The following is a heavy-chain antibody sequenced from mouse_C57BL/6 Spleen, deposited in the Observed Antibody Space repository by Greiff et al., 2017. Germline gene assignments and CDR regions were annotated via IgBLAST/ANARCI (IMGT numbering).Heavy chain of an antibody. CDR3: ARGDYYGSSPYFDV. Sequence: EVQLQQSGPELVKPRASVKISCKASGYTFTDYYMNWVKQSHGKSLEWIGDINPNNGGTSYNQKFKGKATLTVDKSSSTAYMELRSLTSEDSAVYYCARGDYYGSSPYFDVWGTGTTVTVSS. CDR1: GYTFTDYY. CDR2: INPNNGGT. J-gene: IGHJ1*03. D-gene: IGHD1-1*01. V-gene: IGHV1-26*01.